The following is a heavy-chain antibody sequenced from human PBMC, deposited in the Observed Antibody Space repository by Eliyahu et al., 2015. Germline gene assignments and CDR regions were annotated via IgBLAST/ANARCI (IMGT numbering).Heavy chain of an antibody. V-gene: IGHV1-2*02. CDR3: ARSQRQLYXVSPSDAFDI. J-gene: IGHJ3*02. CDR1: GYTFAGNY. Sequence: QVQLVQSGAEVKKPGASVKVSFKXSGYTFAGNYIHWVRQAPGQGLECMGWIDXSSGGTKSAQKFQGRVTMTRDTSINTVYMELSRVRSDDTAVYYCARSQRQLYXVSPSDAFDIWGQGTMVSISS. CDR2: IDXSSGGT. D-gene: IGHD2-8*01.